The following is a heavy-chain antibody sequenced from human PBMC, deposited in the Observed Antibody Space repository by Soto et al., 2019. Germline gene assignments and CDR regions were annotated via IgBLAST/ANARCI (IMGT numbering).Heavy chain of an antibody. CDR2: ISAYNGNT. CDR1: GYTFTSYG. V-gene: IGHV1-18*01. J-gene: IGHJ6*02. Sequence: ASVKVSCKASGYTFTSYGISWVRQAPGQGLEWMGWISAYNGNTNYAQKLQGRVTMTTDTSTSTAYMELRSLRSDDTAVYYCARDVAAPQRNYYYSGMDVWGQGTKVTVSS. D-gene: IGHD6-6*01. CDR3: ARDVAAPQRNYYYSGMDV.